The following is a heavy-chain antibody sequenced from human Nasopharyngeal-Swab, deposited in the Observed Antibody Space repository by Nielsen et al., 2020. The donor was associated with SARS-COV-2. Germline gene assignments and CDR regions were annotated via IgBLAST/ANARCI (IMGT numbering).Heavy chain of an antibody. V-gene: IGHV4-59*13. CDR2: IYYSGST. CDR1: GGSISSYY. CDR3: ARGSGYYDSSGYSDY. Sequence: SETLSLTCTVSGGSISSYYWSWIRQPPGKGLEWIGYIYYSGSTNCNPSLKSRVTISVDTSKNQFSLKLSSVTAADTAVYYCARGSGYYDSSGYSDYWGRGTLVTVSS. D-gene: IGHD3-22*01. J-gene: IGHJ4*02.